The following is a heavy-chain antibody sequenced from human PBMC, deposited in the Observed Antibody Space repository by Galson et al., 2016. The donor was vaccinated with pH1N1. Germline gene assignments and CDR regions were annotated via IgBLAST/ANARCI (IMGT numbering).Heavy chain of an antibody. D-gene: IGHD5-12*01. J-gene: IGHJ4*02. CDR3: AKEPSSGYDYVYFDY. Sequence: SLRLSCAASGFMFSNYGMHWVRQAPGKGLEWVAPISYDGSIKYYADSVKGRFTISRDNSKSTLYLKLNSLRPEDTALYYCAKEPSSGYDYVYFDYWGQGTPVTVSS. V-gene: IGHV3-30*18. CDR1: GFMFSNYG. CDR2: ISYDGSIK.